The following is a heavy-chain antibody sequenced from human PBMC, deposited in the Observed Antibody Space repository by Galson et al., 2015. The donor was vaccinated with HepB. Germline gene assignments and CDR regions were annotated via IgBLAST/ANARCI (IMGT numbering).Heavy chain of an antibody. D-gene: IGHD6-25*01. V-gene: IGHV3-7*03. Sequence: SLRLSCAASGFTFSRNWMSWVRQAPRKGLEWVANIDQDESEKYYVGSVKGRFTISRDNAKNSLYLQMDSLRAEDTATYYCARGDENSGDYWGQGTLVIVSS. CDR2: IDQDESEK. CDR1: GFTFSRNW. J-gene: IGHJ4*02. CDR3: ARGDENSGDY.